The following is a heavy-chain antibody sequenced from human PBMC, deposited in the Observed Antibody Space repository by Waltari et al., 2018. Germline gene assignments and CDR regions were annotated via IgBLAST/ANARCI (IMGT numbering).Heavy chain of an antibody. CDR3: ARSTPGLFVDV. Sequence: QVQLHESGPGLVRPSETLSLTCTVSGGSMSTYYRSWIRPPPGKGLEWIGYLYYSGRTSYNPSLKSRVTMSLDTSKNQFSLNLTSVTAADTAVYYCARSTPGLFVDVWGQGTTVTVSS. J-gene: IGHJ6*02. D-gene: IGHD2-2*01. CDR2: LYYSGRT. CDR1: GGSMSTYY. V-gene: IGHV4-59*01.